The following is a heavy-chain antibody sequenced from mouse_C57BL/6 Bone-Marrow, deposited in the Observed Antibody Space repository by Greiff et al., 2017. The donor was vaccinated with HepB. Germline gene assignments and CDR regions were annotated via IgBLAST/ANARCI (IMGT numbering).Heavy chain of an antibody. CDR3: AGYYYGRDAMDY. CDR1: GYTFTSYG. J-gene: IGHJ4*01. Sequence: VQLQQSGAELARPGASVKLSCKASGYTFTSYGISWVKQRTGQGLEWIGELYPRSGNTYYHAKFKGKATLTADKSSSTAYMGLRSLTSEDSAVYFCAGYYYGRDAMDYWGQGTSVTVSS. D-gene: IGHD1-1*01. CDR2: LYPRSGNT. V-gene: IGHV1-81*01.